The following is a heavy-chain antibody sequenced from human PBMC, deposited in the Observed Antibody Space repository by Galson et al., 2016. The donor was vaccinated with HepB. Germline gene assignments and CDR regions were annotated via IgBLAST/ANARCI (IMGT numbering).Heavy chain of an antibody. D-gene: IGHD1-26*01. Sequence: SVKVSCKAPGYTFINYYMHWVRQAPGQGLEWMGIGNPRTGSTSYAQKFQDRVTVTRDTSTSTVYMELSSLRSEDTAVYYWARDRSSNSLKGYGMDVWGQGTTVTVSS. J-gene: IGHJ6*02. V-gene: IGHV1-46*01. CDR1: GYTFINYY. CDR2: GNPRTGST. CDR3: ARDRSSNSLKGYGMDV.